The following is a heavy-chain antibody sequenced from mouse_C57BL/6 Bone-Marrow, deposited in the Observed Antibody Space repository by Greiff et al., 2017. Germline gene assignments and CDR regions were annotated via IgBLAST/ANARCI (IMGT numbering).Heavy chain of an antibody. Sequence: VQLQQSGPELVKPGASVKISCKASGYTFTDYYINWVKQRPGQGLEWIGWIFPGSGSTYYNEKFKGKATLTVDKSSSTASMLRSSLTSEDSSVYFCARRRTTAYYAMDYWGQGTSVTVSS. CDR3: ARRRTTAYYAMDY. CDR2: IFPGSGST. D-gene: IGHD1-2*01. CDR1: GYTFTDYY. J-gene: IGHJ4*01. V-gene: IGHV1-75*01.